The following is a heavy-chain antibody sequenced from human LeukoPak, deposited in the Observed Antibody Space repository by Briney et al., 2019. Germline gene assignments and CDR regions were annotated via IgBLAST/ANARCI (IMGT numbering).Heavy chain of an antibody. CDR2: ISGSGGYT. Sequence: GGSLRLSCAASAFTFSNHAMSWVRQAPGKGLEWVSGISGSGGYTYYADSVKGRFTISRDNSKNTLYLQMNSLRAEDTAVYYCARLQYSFLYGSGSYGVDYWGQGTLVTVSS. CDR1: AFTFSNHA. J-gene: IGHJ4*02. D-gene: IGHD3-10*01. CDR3: ARLQYSFLYGSGSYGVDY. V-gene: IGHV3-23*01.